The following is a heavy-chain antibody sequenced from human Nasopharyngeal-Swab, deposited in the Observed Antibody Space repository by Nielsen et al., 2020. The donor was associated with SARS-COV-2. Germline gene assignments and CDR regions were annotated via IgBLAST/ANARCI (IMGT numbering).Heavy chain of an antibody. V-gene: IGHV1-69*02. CDR3: AAGRATILNWYFDL. J-gene: IGHJ2*01. CDR2: IIPILGIA. D-gene: IGHD5-24*01. CDR1: GYTFTSYY. Sequence: SVKVSCKASGYTFTSYYMHWVRQAPGQGLEWMGRIIPILGIANYAQKFQGRVTITADKSTSTAYMELSSLRSEDTAVYYCAAGRATILNWYFDLWGRGTLVTVSS.